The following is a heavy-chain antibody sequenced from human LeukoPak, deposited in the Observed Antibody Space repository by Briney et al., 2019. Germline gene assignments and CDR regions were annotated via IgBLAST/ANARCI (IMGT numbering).Heavy chain of an antibody. CDR3: ARRIAAAGSGWFDP. V-gene: IGHV1-69*13. D-gene: IGHD6-13*01. Sequence: ASVKVSCKASGGTFSSYAISWVRQAPGQGLEWMGGIIPIFGTANYAQKFQGRVTITADESTSTAYMELSSLRSEDTAVYYCARRIAAAGSGWFDPWGQGTPVTVSS. CDR2: IIPIFGTA. CDR1: GGTFSSYA. J-gene: IGHJ5*02.